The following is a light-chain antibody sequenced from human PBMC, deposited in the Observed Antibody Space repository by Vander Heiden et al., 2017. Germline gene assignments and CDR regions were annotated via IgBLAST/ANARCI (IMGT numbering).Light chain of an antibody. J-gene: IGKJ4*01. V-gene: IGKV3-11*01. CDR2: DVS. Sequence: IVVTQSPATLALSPRERATLSCRASQSVSPHLAWYQQKPGQAPRPPIYDVSNRAPSIPGRFSGSGSVTDFTLTISSLEPEDFAVYYCQQRANWLSTFGGGTKVEIK. CDR1: QSVSPH. CDR3: QQRANWLST.